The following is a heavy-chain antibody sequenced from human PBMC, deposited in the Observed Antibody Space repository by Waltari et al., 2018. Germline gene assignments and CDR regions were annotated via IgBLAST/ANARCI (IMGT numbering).Heavy chain of an antibody. Sequence: QVQLVQSGAEVKKPGSSVKVSCKASGGTFSSYAISWVRQAPGQGLEWMGGIIPIFVTANYAQKCQGRVTITADESTSTAYMELSSLRSEDTAVYYCARAPLDAVAALDYWGQGTLVTVSS. V-gene: IGHV1-69*01. CDR2: IIPIFVTA. CDR1: GGTFSSYA. CDR3: ARAPLDAVAALDY. D-gene: IGHD6-19*01. J-gene: IGHJ4*02.